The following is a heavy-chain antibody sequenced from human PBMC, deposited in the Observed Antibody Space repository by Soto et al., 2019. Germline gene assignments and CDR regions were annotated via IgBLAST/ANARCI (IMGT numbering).Heavy chain of an antibody. CDR1: GGTFSSYA. Sequence: GASVKVSCKASGGTFSSYAISWVRQAPGQGLEWMGGIIPIFGTANYAQKFQGRVTITADESTSTAYMELSSLRSEDTAVYYCARVRARGYSGYDPDYYYYGMDFWGQGTTVTVAS. J-gene: IGHJ6*02. CDR2: IIPIFGTA. V-gene: IGHV1-69*13. D-gene: IGHD5-12*01. CDR3: ARVRARGYSGYDPDYYYYGMDF.